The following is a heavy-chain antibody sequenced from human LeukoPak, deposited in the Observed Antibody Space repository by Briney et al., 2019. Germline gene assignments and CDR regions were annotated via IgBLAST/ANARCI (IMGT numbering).Heavy chain of an antibody. V-gene: IGHV4-34*01. D-gene: IGHD6-19*01. CDR1: GGLFSGYD. J-gene: IGHJ6*03. CDR2: INYGGDT. CDR3: ARGLGWKVTPMGLFYMDV. Sequence: SETLSLTCGVDGGLFSGYDWSWVRQPPGKGLEWIGEINYGGDTNYNPSLKRRVTISVDTSKNQFSLKVRSVTAADTAVYYCARGLGWKVTPMGLFYMDVWGEGATVTVSS.